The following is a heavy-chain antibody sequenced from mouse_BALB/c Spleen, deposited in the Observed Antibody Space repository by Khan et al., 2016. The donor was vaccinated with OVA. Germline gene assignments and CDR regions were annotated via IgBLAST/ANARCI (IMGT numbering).Heavy chain of an antibody. CDR3: ARDYWDVFAY. CDR1: GFNIKDTY. D-gene: IGHD4-1*01. V-gene: IGHV14-3*02. CDR2: IDPANGNT. Sequence: VQLQQSGAELVKPGASVKLSCTASGFNIKDTYMHWVKQRPEQGLEWIGRIDPANGNTKYDPKFQGKATITADTSSNTVYLQLSSLASEDTAVYYCARDYWDVFAYWGQGTLVTVSA. J-gene: IGHJ3*01.